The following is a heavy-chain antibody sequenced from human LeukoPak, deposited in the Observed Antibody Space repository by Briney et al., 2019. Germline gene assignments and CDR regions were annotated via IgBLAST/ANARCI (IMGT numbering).Heavy chain of an antibody. Sequence: GGSLRLSCAASGFTFSSYSMNWVRQAPGKGLEWVSSISSSSSYIYYADSVKGRFTISRDNSKNTLYLQMNSLRAEDTAVYYCAKGSWVVVPAAPLDYWGQGTLVTVSS. V-gene: IGHV3-21*01. CDR2: ISSSSSYI. CDR3: AKGSWVVVPAAPLDY. J-gene: IGHJ4*02. CDR1: GFTFSSYS. D-gene: IGHD2-2*01.